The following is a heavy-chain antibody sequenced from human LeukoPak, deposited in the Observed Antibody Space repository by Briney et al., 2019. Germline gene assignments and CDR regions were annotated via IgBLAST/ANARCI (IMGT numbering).Heavy chain of an antibody. J-gene: IGHJ5*02. CDR1: GFTFSAYN. CDR2: ISGSSSAI. V-gene: IGHV3-48*01. Sequence: PGGSLRLSCAASGFTFSAYNMIWVRQAPGKGLEWLSYISGSSSAIYYADSVQGRFTISRDNAKNSLSLQMSSLRAEDTAVYYCVRDRTLGVRDGFILAWGQGTLVTVSS. CDR3: VRDRTLGVRDGFILA. D-gene: IGHD5-24*01.